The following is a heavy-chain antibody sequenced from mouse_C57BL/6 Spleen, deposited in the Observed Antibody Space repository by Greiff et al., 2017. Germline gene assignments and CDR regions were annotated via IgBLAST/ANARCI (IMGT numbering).Heavy chain of an antibody. D-gene: IGHD1-1*01. J-gene: IGHJ2*01. Sequence: VQLQPSGPELVKPGASVKISCKASGYAFSSSWMNWVKQRPGKGLEWIGRIYPGDGDTNYNGKFKGKATLTADKSSSTAYMQLSSLTSEDSAVYFCARGDYGSPFFDYWGQGTTLTVSS. CDR2: IYPGDGDT. CDR1: GYAFSSSW. CDR3: ARGDYGSPFFDY. V-gene: IGHV1-82*01.